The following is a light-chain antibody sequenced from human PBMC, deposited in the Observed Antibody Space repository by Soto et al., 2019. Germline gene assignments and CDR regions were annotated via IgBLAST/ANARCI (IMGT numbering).Light chain of an antibody. J-gene: IGKJ2*01. V-gene: IGKV1-39*01. Sequence: DIQMTQSPSSLSASVGDRVTITCRASQSIRSYLNWYQQKPGKAPKLLIYAASSLQSGVPSRFSGSGSGTDFTLTISSLQPEDFATYYCQQSYSTRYTVGQGTKLEIK. CDR3: QQSYSTRYT. CDR1: QSIRSY. CDR2: AAS.